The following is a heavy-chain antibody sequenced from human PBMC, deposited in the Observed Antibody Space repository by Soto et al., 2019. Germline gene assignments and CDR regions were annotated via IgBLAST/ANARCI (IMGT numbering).Heavy chain of an antibody. CDR2: IKQDGSEK. Sequence: EVQLVESGGGLVQPGGSLRLSCAASGLTFSSYWMSWVRQAPGKGLEGVANIKQDGSEKYYMDSVKGRFTISRDNPKNSLYLQMNSLRAEDTAVYYCARGVRFQGRVYYFDYWGQGALVTVSS. J-gene: IGHJ4*02. D-gene: IGHD3-10*01. CDR3: ARGVRFQGRVYYFDY. V-gene: IGHV3-7*01. CDR1: GLTFSSYW.